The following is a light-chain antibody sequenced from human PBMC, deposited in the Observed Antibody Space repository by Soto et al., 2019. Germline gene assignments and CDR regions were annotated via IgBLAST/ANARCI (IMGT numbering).Light chain of an antibody. V-gene: IGLV2-8*01. CDR3: SSYSDNTNSHVV. CDR1: SSDIGGYHY. CDR2: EVS. Sequence: QSALTQPPSASGSPGQSVTISCIGTSSDIGGYHYVSWYQQHPGKAPKLIIHEVSQRPSGVPDRFSGSKSGNTASLTVSGLRAEDEADYYCSSYSDNTNSHVVFGGGTKLTVL. J-gene: IGLJ2*01.